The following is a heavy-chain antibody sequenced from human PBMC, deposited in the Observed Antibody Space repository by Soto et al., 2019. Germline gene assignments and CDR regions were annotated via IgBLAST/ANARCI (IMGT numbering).Heavy chain of an antibody. V-gene: IGHV4-34*01. J-gene: IGHJ6*02. CDR1: GGSFSGYY. Sequence: KASETLSLTCAVYGGSFSGYYWSWIRQPPGKGLEWIGEINHSGSTNYNPSLKSRVTISVDTSRNQFSLKLSSVTAADTAVYYCARGQQLFRPALAYYYYGMDVWGQGTTVTVSS. CDR3: ARGQQLFRPALAYYYYGMDV. D-gene: IGHD6-13*01. CDR2: INHSGST.